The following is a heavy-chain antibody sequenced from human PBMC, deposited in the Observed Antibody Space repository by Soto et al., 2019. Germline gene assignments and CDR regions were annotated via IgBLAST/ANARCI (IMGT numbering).Heavy chain of an antibody. CDR1: GFTFSSYW. CDR2: INSDGSST. CDR3: VRTSLVVAAATREDY. Sequence: EVQLESGGGLVQPGESLRLSCAASGFTFSSYWMHWVRQAPGKGLVWVSRINSDGSSTSYAGSVKGRFTISRDNAKNTLYLQMNSLRAEDTAVYYCVRTSLVVAAATREDYWGQGTLVTVSS. J-gene: IGHJ4*02. D-gene: IGHD2-15*01. V-gene: IGHV3-74*01.